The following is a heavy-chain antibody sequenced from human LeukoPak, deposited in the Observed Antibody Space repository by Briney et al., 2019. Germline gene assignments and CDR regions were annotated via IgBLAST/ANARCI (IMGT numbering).Heavy chain of an antibody. D-gene: IGHD2-2*01. CDR2: ISDYGSAT. V-gene: IGHV3-23*01. CDR1: GFTFSSSA. Sequence: GGSLRLSCAASGFTFSSSAMTWVRQAPGKGLQWISAISDYGSATYYADSVTGRFTISRDNSKNTLYLQMNSLRAEDTAVYYCARRILGFCTSTSCPHYYGLDVWGQGTTVTVSS. CDR3: ARRILGFCTSTSCPHYYGLDV. J-gene: IGHJ6*02.